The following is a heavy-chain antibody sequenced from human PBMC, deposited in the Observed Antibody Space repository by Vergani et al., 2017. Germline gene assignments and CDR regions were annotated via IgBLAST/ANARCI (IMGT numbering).Heavy chain of an antibody. V-gene: IGHV4-34*01. CDR2: INHSGST. CDR3: ARHYSSSWYSYPQWGHNWFDP. D-gene: IGHD6-13*01. Sequence: QVQLQQWGAGLLKPSETLSLTCAVYGGSFSGYYWSWIRQPPGKGLEWIGEINHSGSTNYNPSLKSRVTISVDTSKDQFSLKLSSVTAADTAVYYCARHYSSSWYSYPQWGHNWFDPWGQGTLVTVSS. CDR1: GGSFSGYY. J-gene: IGHJ5*02.